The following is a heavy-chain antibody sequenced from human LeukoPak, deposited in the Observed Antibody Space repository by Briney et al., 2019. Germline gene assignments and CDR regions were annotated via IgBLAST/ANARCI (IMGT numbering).Heavy chain of an antibody. V-gene: IGHV4-4*07. Sequence: PSETLSLTCTVSGGSIRSYWSWIRQPAGKGLEWIGRIYGSGSTDYNPSLKSRVTMSIDTSKNQFSLNLISVTAADTAVYYCARDSGTTGEVKFDPWSQGTLVTVSS. D-gene: IGHD3-10*01. CDR3: ARDSGTTGEVKFDP. CDR2: IYGSGST. CDR1: GGSIRSY. J-gene: IGHJ5*02.